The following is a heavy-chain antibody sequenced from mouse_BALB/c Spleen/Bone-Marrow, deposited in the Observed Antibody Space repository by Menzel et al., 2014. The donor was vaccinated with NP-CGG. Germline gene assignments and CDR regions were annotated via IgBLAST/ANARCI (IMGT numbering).Heavy chain of an antibody. CDR2: ISYSGST. CDR1: GDSITSGY. D-gene: IGHD1-1*01. CDR3: ARGGGSSYNYAMDY. V-gene: IGHV3-8*02. J-gene: IGHJ4*01. Sequence: EVQRVESGPSLVKPSQTLSLTCSVTGDSITSGYWNWIRKFPGNKLEYMGYISYSGSTYYNPSLKSRISITRDTSKNQYYLQLDPVTTEDTATYYCARGGGSSYNYAMDYWGQGTSVTVSS.